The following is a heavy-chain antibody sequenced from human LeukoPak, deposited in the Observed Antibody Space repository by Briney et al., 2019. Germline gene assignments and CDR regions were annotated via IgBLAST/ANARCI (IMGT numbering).Heavy chain of an antibody. J-gene: IGHJ6*03. CDR2: ISWDGGST. V-gene: IGHV3-43*01. D-gene: IGHD5-12*01. CDR3: AKDTSRGYNYYYYMDV. CDR1: GFTFDDYT. Sequence: GGSLRLSCAASGFTFDDYTMHWVRQAPGKGLEWVSLISWDGGSTYYGDSVKGRFTISRDNSKNSLYLQMNSLRTEDTALCYCAKDTSRGYNYYYYMDVWGKGTTVTVSS.